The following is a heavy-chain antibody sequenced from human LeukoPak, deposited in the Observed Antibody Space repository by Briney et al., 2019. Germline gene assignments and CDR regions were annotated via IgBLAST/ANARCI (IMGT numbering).Heavy chain of an antibody. Sequence: ASVKVSCKASGYTFTIYGISWVRQAPGQGLEWMGWISAYNGNTNYAQKLQGRVTMTTDTSTSTAYMELRSLRSDDTAVYYCARDDSGWLPTDYWGQGTLVTVSS. CDR3: ARDDSGWLPTDY. V-gene: IGHV1-18*01. CDR1: GYTFTIYG. D-gene: IGHD1-26*01. CDR2: ISAYNGNT. J-gene: IGHJ4*02.